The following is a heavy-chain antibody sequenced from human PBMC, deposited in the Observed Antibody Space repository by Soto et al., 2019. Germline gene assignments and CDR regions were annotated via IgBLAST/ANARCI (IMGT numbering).Heavy chain of an antibody. CDR1: GFTFSSYG. D-gene: IGHD6-13*01. CDR2: IWYDGSNK. J-gene: IGHJ4*02. Sequence: QVQLVESGGGVVQPGRSLRLSCAASGFTFSSYGMHWVRQAPGKGLEWVAVIWYDGSNKYYADSVKGRFTISRDNSXXTLYLQMNSLRAEDKAVYYCARDGRIAAAGPYFDYWGQGTLVTVSS. V-gene: IGHV3-33*01. CDR3: ARDGRIAAAGPYFDY.